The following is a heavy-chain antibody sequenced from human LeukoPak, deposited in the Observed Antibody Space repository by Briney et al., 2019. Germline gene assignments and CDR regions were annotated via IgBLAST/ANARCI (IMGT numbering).Heavy chain of an antibody. Sequence: PSETLSLTCTVSGGSISSYYWSWIRQPAGKGLEWIGRIYTSGSTNYNPSPKSRVTMSVDTSKNQFSLKLSSVTAADTAVYYCAREGGSSNPNDAFDIWGQGTMVTVSS. V-gene: IGHV4-4*07. J-gene: IGHJ3*02. CDR2: IYTSGST. CDR1: GGSISSYY. D-gene: IGHD6-13*01. CDR3: AREGGSSNPNDAFDI.